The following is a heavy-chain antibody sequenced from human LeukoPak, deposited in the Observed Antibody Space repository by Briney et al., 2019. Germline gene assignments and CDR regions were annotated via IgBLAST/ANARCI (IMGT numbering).Heavy chain of an antibody. V-gene: IGHV1-18*01. Sequence: ASVKVSCKASGYTFTSYGISWVRQAPGQGLEWMGWISAYNGNTNYAQKFQGRVTMTTDTSTSTAYLELRSLTSEDTAVYYCARQFCSSVSCYDDDAFDVWGQGTLVTVSS. J-gene: IGHJ3*01. CDR2: ISAYNGNT. D-gene: IGHD2-2*01. CDR3: ARQFCSSVSCYDDDAFDV. CDR1: GYTFTSYG.